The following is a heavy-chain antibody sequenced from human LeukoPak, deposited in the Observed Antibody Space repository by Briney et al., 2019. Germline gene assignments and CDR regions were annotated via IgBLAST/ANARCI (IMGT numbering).Heavy chain of an antibody. V-gene: IGHV1-8*03. CDR3: ARVIAARGTNWFDP. D-gene: IGHD6-6*01. Sequence: ASVKVSCKASGYTFTSYDINWVRQATGQGLEWMGWMNPNSGNTGYAQKFQGRVTITRNTSISTAYMELSSLRSEDTAVYYRARVIAARGTNWFDPWGQGTLVTVSS. CDR2: MNPNSGNT. J-gene: IGHJ5*02. CDR1: GYTFTSYD.